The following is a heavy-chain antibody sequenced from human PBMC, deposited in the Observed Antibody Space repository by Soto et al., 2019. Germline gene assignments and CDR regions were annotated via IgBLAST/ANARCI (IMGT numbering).Heavy chain of an antibody. V-gene: IGHV4-59*01. D-gene: IGHD2-2*01. Sequence: PSETLSLSTKVPGGSSYPDYWNWIWYSPRKGLELIRYMSDGGSTNYTPALKSRVTMSVDTSKKQVSLKLSSVSAPDTARYFCAGYCSSSICPEAHYFALEVWGQGTTATV. CDR2: MSDGGST. J-gene: IGHJ6*02. CDR1: GGSSYPDY. CDR3: AGYCSSSICPEAHYFALEV.